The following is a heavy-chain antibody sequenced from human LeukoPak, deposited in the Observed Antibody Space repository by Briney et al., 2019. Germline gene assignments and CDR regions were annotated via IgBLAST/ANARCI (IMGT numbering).Heavy chain of an antibody. CDR3: AKAYDILTGYESTFDY. J-gene: IGHJ4*02. CDR2: ISWNSGSI. Sequence: GRSLRLSCAASGFNFDDYAMHWVRQAPGKGLEWVSGISWNSGSIGYADSVKGRYTISRDNAKNSLYLQMNSLRAEDTALYYCAKAYDILTGYESTFDYWGQGTLVTVSS. CDR1: GFNFDDYA. V-gene: IGHV3-9*01. D-gene: IGHD3-9*01.